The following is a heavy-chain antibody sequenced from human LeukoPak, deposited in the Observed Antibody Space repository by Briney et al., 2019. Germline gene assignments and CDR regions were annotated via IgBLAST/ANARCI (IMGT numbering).Heavy chain of an antibody. CDR3: ASTSVKQWLAAPLDY. V-gene: IGHV1-18*01. Sequence: AASVKVSCKASGYTFTSYGISWVRQAPGQGLEWMGWISAYNGNTNYAQKLQGRVTMTTDTSTSTAYMELRSLRSDDTAVYYCASTSVKQWLAAPLDYWGQGTLVTVSS. CDR2: ISAYNGNT. J-gene: IGHJ4*02. D-gene: IGHD6-19*01. CDR1: GYTFTSYG.